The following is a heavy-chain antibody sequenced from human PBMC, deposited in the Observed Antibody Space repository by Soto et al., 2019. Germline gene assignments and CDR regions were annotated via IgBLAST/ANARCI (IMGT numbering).Heavy chain of an antibody. CDR1: GFTFSSYA. J-gene: IGHJ6*02. V-gene: IGHV3-23*01. D-gene: IGHD5-12*01. CDR3: ARMGRGYSGYEDWANYYYYGMDV. Sequence: EVQLLESGGGLVQPGGSLRLSCAASGFTFSSYAMSWVRQAPGKGLEWVSAISGSGGSTYYADSVKGRFTISRDNSKNTLYLQMNSLRAEDTAVYYCARMGRGYSGYEDWANYYYYGMDVWGQGTTVTVSS. CDR2: ISGSGGST.